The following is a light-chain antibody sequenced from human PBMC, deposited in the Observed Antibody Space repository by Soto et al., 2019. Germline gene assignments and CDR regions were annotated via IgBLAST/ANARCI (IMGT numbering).Light chain of an antibody. CDR2: ESS. J-gene: IGKJ5*01. CDR1: QSISPF. CDR3: QHSSSDLRT. V-gene: IGKV1-39*01. Sequence: DIQLTQSPPSLSASVGDRVTITCRASQSISPFLNWYQCKPGKPPKLLIYESSNLRGGVSSRFSGGGSGTGLTLAIDRLRSDGLATGYCQHSSSDLRTFGRGTRL.